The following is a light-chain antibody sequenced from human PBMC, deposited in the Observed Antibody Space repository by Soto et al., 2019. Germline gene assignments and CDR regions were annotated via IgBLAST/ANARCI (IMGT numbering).Light chain of an antibody. CDR3: MQALQTQFT. CDR1: QSLLHSNGYNY. Sequence: DIVMTRSPLSLPVTPGEPASISCRSSQSLLHSNGYNYLDWYLQKPGQSPQLLIYLGSNRASGVPDRFSGSGSGTDFTLKISRVEAEDVGVYYCMQALQTQFTFGPGTKVDIK. J-gene: IGKJ3*01. CDR2: LGS. V-gene: IGKV2-28*01.